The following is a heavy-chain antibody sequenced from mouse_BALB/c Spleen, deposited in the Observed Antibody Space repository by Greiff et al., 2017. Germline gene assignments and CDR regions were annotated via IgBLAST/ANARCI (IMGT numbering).Heavy chain of an antibody. V-gene: IGHV1-55*01. D-gene: IGHD3-2*01. CDR2: IYPGSGST. CDR3: ARDRTARATYPAWFAY. CDR1: GYNFTSYW. Sequence: VQLQQPGAELVKPGTSVKLSCKASGYNFTSYWINWVKLRPGQGLEWIGDIYPGSGSTNYNEKFKSKATLTVDTSSITAYMQLSSLASEDSALYYCARDRTARATYPAWFAYWGQGTLVTVSA. J-gene: IGHJ3*01.